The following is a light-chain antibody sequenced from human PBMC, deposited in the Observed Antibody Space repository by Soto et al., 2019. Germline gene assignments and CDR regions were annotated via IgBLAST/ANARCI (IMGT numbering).Light chain of an antibody. J-gene: IGLJ2*01. CDR1: SSDVGYYKY. V-gene: IGLV2-14*01. CDR3: SSYTSSTTPAV. Sequence: QSALTQPASVSGSPGQSITIPCTGTSSDVGYYKYVSWYQQHPGKAPKLMIYEVSNRPSGVSNRFSGSKSGNTASLTISGLQAEHEADYYCSSYTSSTTPAVFGGGTKVTVL. CDR2: EVS.